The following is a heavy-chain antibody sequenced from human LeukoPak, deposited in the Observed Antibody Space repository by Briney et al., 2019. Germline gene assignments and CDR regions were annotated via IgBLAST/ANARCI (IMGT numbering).Heavy chain of an antibody. CDR3: ARALSYGDYFDY. CDR2: INHSGST. D-gene: IGHD4-17*01. CDR1: GGSFSGYD. V-gene: IGHV4-34*01. Sequence: SETLSLTCAVYGGSFSGYDWSWIRQPPGKGLEWIGEINHSGSTNYNPSLKSRVTISVDTSKNQFSLKLSSVTAADTAVYYCARALSYGDYFDYWGQGTLVTVSS. J-gene: IGHJ4*02.